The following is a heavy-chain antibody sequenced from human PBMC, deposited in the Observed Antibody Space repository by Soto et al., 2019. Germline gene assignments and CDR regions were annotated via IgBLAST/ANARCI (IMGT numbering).Heavy chain of an antibody. V-gene: IGHV3-21*02. Sequence: EVQLVESGGGLVKPGGSLRLSCAASGFTFSKYTINWVRHAPGKGLEWVASISSGSSSIYYADSVRGRFTISRDNARNSLYLQMNSLRLEDTAVYYCARSDGSGYWGQGTLVTVSS. J-gene: IGHJ4*02. CDR1: GFTFSKYT. CDR2: ISSGSSSI. CDR3: ARSDGSGY. D-gene: IGHD3-22*01.